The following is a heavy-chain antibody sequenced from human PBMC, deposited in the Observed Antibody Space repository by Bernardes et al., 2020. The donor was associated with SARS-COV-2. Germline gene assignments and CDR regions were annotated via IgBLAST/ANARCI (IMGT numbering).Heavy chain of an antibody. CDR2: INPSGGST. Sequence: ASMKVSCKASGYTFTSYYMHWVRQAPGQGLEWMGIINPSGGSTSYAQKFQGRVTMTRDTSTSTVYMELSSLRFEDTAVYYCARDFEQEPDSWYVLLGRNYGMDVWGQGTTVTVSS. CDR1: GYTFTSYY. J-gene: IGHJ6*02. D-gene: IGHD6-13*01. CDR3: ARDFEQEPDSWYVLLGRNYGMDV. V-gene: IGHV1-46*01.